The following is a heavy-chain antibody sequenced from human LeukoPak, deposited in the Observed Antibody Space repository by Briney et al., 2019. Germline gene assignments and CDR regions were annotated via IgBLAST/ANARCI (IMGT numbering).Heavy chain of an antibody. CDR1: GFTFRTYW. CDR3: AKDTGYSYGPFDY. CDR2: INSDGTTT. V-gene: IGHV3-74*01. J-gene: IGHJ4*02. D-gene: IGHD5-18*01. Sequence: GGSLRLSCAASGFTFRTYWMHWVRQVPGKGLEWVSRINSDGTTTDNADPVKGRFTISRDNAKNTLYLQMSSLRAEDTALYYCAKDTGYSYGPFDYWGQGTLVTVSS.